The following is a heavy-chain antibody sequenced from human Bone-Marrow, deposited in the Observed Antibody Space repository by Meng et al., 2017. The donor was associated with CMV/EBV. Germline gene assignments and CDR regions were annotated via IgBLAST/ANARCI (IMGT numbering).Heavy chain of an antibody. J-gene: IGHJ4*02. CDR2: IYYSGST. CDR3: ARLGGVGYCSSTSCYTFHYFDY. Sequence: SETLSLTCTVSGGSISSSSYYWGWIRQPPGKGLEWIGSIYYSGSTYYNPSLKSRVTISVDTSKNQFSLKLSSVTAADTAVYYCARLGGVGYCSSTSCYTFHYFDYWGQGNLVTVSS. CDR1: GGSISSSSYY. D-gene: IGHD2-2*02. V-gene: IGHV4-39*01.